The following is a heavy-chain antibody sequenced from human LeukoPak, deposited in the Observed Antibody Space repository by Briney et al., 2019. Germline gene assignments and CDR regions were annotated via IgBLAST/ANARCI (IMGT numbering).Heavy chain of an antibody. CDR2: VSSDGTNK. V-gene: IGHV3-30-3*01. CDR1: GFAFSTYD. Sequence: GGSLRLSCAASGFAFSTYDMHWVRQAPGKGLEWVADVSSDGTNKYYGASVQGRFTVARDNSKTTLYLQMNSLRAEDTAVYYCASDWRMVRGLIKGVIEYWGQGTLVTVSS. D-gene: IGHD3-10*01. CDR3: ASDWRMVRGLIKGVIEY. J-gene: IGHJ4*02.